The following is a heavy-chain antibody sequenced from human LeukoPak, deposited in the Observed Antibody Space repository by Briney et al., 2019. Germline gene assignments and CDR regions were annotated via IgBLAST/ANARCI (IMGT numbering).Heavy chain of an antibody. D-gene: IGHD3-3*02. CDR3: AMLADWALDY. V-gene: IGHV3-21*01. CDR1: GFTFSSYS. J-gene: IGHJ4*02. CDR2: ISSSSSYI. Sequence: GGSLRLSCAASGFTFSSYSMNWVRQAPGKGLEWVSSISSSSSYIYYADSVKGRFTISRDNAKNSLYLQMNSLRAEDTPVYYCAMLADWALDYWGQGTLVTVSS.